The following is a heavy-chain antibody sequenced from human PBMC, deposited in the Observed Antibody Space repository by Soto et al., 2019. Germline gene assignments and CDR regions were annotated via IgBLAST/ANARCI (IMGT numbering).Heavy chain of an antibody. J-gene: IGHJ4*02. CDR2: IYYSGST. CDR1: GGSISSGGYY. Sequence: QVQLQESGPGLVKPSQTLSLTCTVSGGSISSGGYYWSWIRQHPGKGLEWIGYIYYSGSTYYNPSLKSRVTISVDSSKNQFSLKLSPVTAADTAVYYCVRGITIFGVVKGGEDYFDYWGQGTLVTVSS. D-gene: IGHD3-3*01. CDR3: VRGITIFGVVKGGEDYFDY. V-gene: IGHV4-31*03.